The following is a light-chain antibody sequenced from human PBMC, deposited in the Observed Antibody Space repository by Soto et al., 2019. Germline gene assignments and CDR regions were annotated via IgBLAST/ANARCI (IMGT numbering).Light chain of an antibody. CDR3: GSYTSTTTLV. CDR2: DVS. V-gene: IGLV2-14*01. CDR1: SSDVGAYNY. J-gene: IGLJ2*01. Sequence: QSALTQPASVSGSPGQSITISCTGTSSDVGAYNYVSWYQQHPGKAPKLIIYDVSSRPSGVSSRFCGSKSGSTASLTISGLQPEDEADYYCGSYTSTTTLVFGGGTKLTVL.